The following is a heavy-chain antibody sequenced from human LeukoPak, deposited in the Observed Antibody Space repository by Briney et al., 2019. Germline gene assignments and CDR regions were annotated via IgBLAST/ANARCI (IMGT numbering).Heavy chain of an antibody. D-gene: IGHD3-10*01. V-gene: IGHV1-8*01. Sequence: ASVKVSCKASGYTFISYDINWVRQATGQGLEWMGWMSPNSGNTGYAQKFQDRVTMTRNASISTAYMELSSLRSEDTAVYYCARAARVYYYGSGRLNWFDPWGQGTLVTVSS. CDR3: ARAARVYYYGSGRLNWFDP. CDR2: MSPNSGNT. CDR1: GYTFISYD. J-gene: IGHJ5*02.